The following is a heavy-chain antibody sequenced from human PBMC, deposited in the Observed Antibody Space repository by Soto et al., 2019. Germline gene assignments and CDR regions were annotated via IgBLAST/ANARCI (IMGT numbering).Heavy chain of an antibody. Sequence: QVQLGQSGAEVKKPGSSVKVSCKASGGTFSSYAISWVRQAPGQGLEWMGGIIPISGTANYAQKFQGRVTITADESTSTAYMELRSLRSEDTAVYYCARSQGSSTSLEIYYYYYYGMDVWGQGTTVTVSS. V-gene: IGHV1-69*01. CDR2: IIPISGTA. J-gene: IGHJ6*02. D-gene: IGHD2-2*01. CDR3: ARSQGSSTSLEIYYYYYYGMDV. CDR1: GGTFSSYA.